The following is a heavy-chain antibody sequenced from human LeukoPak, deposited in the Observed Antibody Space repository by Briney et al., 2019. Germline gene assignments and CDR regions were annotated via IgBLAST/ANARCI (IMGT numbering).Heavy chain of an antibody. CDR2: INSGTNNI. J-gene: IGHJ5*02. CDR3: ARDIAVAGNWFDP. V-gene: IGHV3-48*04. Sequence: PGGSLRLSCAASGFTFNAYSMNWVRQAPGKGLEWISHINSGTNNIYYADSVKGRFTISRDNAKNSLFLQMNSLRADDTAVYYCARDIAVAGNWFDPWGQGTLVTVSS. D-gene: IGHD6-19*01. CDR1: GFTFNAYS.